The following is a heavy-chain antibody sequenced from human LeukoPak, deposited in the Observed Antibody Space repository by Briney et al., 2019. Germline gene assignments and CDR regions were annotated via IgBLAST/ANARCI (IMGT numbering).Heavy chain of an antibody. Sequence: GGSLRLSCAASGFTFSSYGMSWVRQASGKGLEWVSYISSSGSTIYYADSVKGRFTISRDNAKNSLYLQMNSLRAEDTAVYYCARGGPWGYFDYWGQGTLVTVSS. V-gene: IGHV3-48*04. CDR3: ARGGPWGYFDY. D-gene: IGHD3-16*01. CDR1: GFTFSSYG. CDR2: ISSSGSTI. J-gene: IGHJ4*02.